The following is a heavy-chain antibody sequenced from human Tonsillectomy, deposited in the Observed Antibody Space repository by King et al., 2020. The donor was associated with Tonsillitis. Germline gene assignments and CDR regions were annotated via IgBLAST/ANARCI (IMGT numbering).Heavy chain of an antibody. CDR1: GGSVSSGGYS. D-gene: IGHD5-12*01. J-gene: IGHJ5*02. CDR2: IYHSGST. V-gene: IGHV4-30-2*01. Sequence: QLQESGPGLVKPSQTLSLTCAVSGGSVSSGGYSCSWIRQAPGKGLEWVGSIYHSGSTYYNPSLKTRVTMSVDRYRTRFSLKLNSVTAADSAVYYCARGWWFSGYDFPPRGQGTLVTVSS. CDR3: ARGWWFSGYDFPP.